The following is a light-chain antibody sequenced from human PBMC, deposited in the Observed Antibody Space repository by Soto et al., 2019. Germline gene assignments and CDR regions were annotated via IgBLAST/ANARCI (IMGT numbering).Light chain of an antibody. CDR2: DAY. CDR1: QSVSSK. CDR3: QQYDNWPRT. Sequence: EIVMTQSPVTLSVSPGERATLSCRASQSVSSKLAWYQQKPGQAPRLLIYDAYIRATGIPARFSGSGSGTEFTLTISSLQSEDFAAYYCQQYDNWPRTFGQGTKLEIK. J-gene: IGKJ2*01. V-gene: IGKV3-15*01.